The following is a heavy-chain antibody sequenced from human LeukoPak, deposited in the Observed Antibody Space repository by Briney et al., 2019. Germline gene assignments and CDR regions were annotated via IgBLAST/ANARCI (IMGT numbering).Heavy chain of an antibody. D-gene: IGHD5-18*01. CDR1: GGSFSGYY. Sequence: SETLSLTCAVYGGSFSGYYWSWIRQPPGKGLGWIGEINHSGSTNYNPSLKSRVTISVDTSKNQFSLKLSSVTAADTAVYYCARDVDTAMAYAFDIWGQGTMVTVSS. V-gene: IGHV4-34*01. CDR2: INHSGST. CDR3: ARDVDTAMAYAFDI. J-gene: IGHJ3*02.